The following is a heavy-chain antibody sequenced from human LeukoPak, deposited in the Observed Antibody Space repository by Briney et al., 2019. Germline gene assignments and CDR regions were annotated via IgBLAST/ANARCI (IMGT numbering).Heavy chain of an antibody. CDR2: MKPNSGNT. Sequence: ASVKVSCKASGYTFTSYDINWVGQAPGQGLEWMGWMKPNSGNTGYAQKFQGRVTITRNTSISTAYMELSSLRSEDTAVYYCARGKIVATILSYYYYMDVWGKGTTVTVSS. V-gene: IGHV1-8*03. CDR1: GYTFTSYD. CDR3: ARGKIVATILSYYYYMDV. D-gene: IGHD5-12*01. J-gene: IGHJ6*03.